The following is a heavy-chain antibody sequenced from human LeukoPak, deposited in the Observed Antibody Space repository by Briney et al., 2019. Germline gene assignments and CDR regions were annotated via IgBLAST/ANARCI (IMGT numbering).Heavy chain of an antibody. CDR2: ISSSGSTI. D-gene: IGHD5-12*01. CDR1: GFTFSSYE. V-gene: IGHV3-48*03. J-gene: IGHJ4*02. Sequence: PGGSLRLSCAASGFTFSSYEMNWVRQAPGKGLEWVSYISSSGSTIYYADSVKGRFTISRDNAKNSLYLQMNSLRAEDTAVYYCARGLGIVATIYYFDYWGQGTLVTVSS. CDR3: ARGLGIVATIYYFDY.